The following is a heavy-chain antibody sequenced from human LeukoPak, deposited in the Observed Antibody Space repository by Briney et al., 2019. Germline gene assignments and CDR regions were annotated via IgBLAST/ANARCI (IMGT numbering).Heavy chain of an antibody. Sequence: PGGSLRLSCADSGFTFSSYEMNWVRQAPGEGVEWGSYISSSGSTIYYADSVKGRVTISRDNAKNSLYLQMYSLRAEDTAVYYCARRGGQLGRVLDYWGQGTLVTVSS. D-gene: IGHD7-27*01. CDR3: ARRGGQLGRVLDY. CDR1: GFTFSSYE. J-gene: IGHJ4*02. CDR2: ISSSGSTI. V-gene: IGHV3-48*03.